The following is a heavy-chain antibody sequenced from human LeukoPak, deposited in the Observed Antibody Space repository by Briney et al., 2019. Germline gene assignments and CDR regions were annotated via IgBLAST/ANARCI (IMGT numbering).Heavy chain of an antibody. J-gene: IGHJ5*02. V-gene: IGHV3-66*01. CDR3: AKDLPPYGSGSLNWFDP. Sequence: PGGSLRLSCAASGFTVSTKYMSWVRQAPGKGLEWVSVIYSGGTTGYADSVKGRFTISRDNSKNTLYLQMNSLRAEDTAVYYCAKDLPPYGSGSLNWFDPWGQGTLVTVSS. D-gene: IGHD3-10*01. CDR2: IYSGGTT. CDR1: GFTVSTKY.